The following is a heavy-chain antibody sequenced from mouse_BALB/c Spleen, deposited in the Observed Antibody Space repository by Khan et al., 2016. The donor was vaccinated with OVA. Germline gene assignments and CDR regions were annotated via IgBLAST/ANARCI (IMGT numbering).Heavy chain of an antibody. V-gene: IGHV5-12-2*01. J-gene: IGHJ4*01. CDR1: GFTFSSFT. CDR2: ITKGGGNT. D-gene: IGHD1-1*01. Sequence: EVELVESGGDLVQPGGSLKLSCAASGFTFSSFTMSWVRQTPEKRLEWVAFITKGGGNTYYPDTVKGRFTVSRDNAKNTLYLQMNSLKSEDTAMYYCAKDSTTEYDDGMDFWGQGTSVTVSS. CDR3: AKDSTTEYDDGMDF.